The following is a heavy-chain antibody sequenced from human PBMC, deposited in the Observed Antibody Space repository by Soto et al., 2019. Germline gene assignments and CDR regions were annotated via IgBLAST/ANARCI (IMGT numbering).Heavy chain of an antibody. CDR3: ARDLWFGGTHYGMDV. CDR1: GGSISCYY. CDR2: IYYTGIT. V-gene: IGHV4-59*01. J-gene: IGHJ6*02. Sequence: SETLSLACTVSGGSISCYYWTWIRQPPGKGLEWIGYIYYTGITNYNPSLETRLTISVDTSKNQFSLKVNSVTAADTAVYYCARDLWFGGTHYGMDVWGQGTAVTVSS. D-gene: IGHD3-10*01.